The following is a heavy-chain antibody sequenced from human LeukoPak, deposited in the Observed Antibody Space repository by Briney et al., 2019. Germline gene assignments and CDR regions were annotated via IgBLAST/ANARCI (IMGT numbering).Heavy chain of an antibody. CDR1: GFTFSDYY. J-gene: IGHJ1*01. CDR2: ISSSSSYI. CDR3: AKDQGYYGSGSYKEYFQH. V-gene: IGHV3-11*05. Sequence: GGSLRLSCEASGFTFSDYYMTWIRQAPGKGLEWVSSISSSSSYIYYADSVKGRFTTSRDNSKNTLYLQMNSLRAEDTAVYYCAKDQGYYGSGSYKEYFQHWGQGTLVTVSS. D-gene: IGHD3-10*01.